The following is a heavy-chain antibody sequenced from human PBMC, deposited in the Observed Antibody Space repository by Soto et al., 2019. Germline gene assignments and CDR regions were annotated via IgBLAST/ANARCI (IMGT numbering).Heavy chain of an antibody. Sequence: ASVKVSCKASGYTFTSYAMHWVRQAPGQRLEWMGWINAGNGNTKYSQKFQGRVTITRDTSASTAYMELSSLRSEDTAVYYCARVVLLWFGESGMDVWGQGTTVTVSS. J-gene: IGHJ6*02. V-gene: IGHV1-3*01. CDR3: ARVVLLWFGESGMDV. CDR2: INAGNGNT. CDR1: GYTFTSYA. D-gene: IGHD3-10*01.